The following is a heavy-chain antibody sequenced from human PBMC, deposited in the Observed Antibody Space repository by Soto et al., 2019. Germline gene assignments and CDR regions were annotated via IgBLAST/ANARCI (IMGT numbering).Heavy chain of an antibody. CDR1: GYTFTSYA. V-gene: IGHV1-3*01. D-gene: IGHD6-19*01. Sequence: GSSVKASCKASGYTFTSYAMQLGRPAPGQRLEWMGWINAGNGNTKYSQKFQGRVTITRDTSASTAYMELSSLRSEDTAVYYCARLGSSGWPNDAFDIWGQGTMVTVSS. J-gene: IGHJ3*02. CDR2: INAGNGNT. CDR3: ARLGSSGWPNDAFDI.